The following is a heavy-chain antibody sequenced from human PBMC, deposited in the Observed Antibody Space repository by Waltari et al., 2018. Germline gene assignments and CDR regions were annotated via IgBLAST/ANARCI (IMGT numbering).Heavy chain of an antibody. V-gene: IGHV1-2*02. CDR3: ARDLRLITPRLSWFDP. Sequence: QVQLVHSGAEVQKPGASVRVSCKAFGYTFIGYYIHWVRQAPGQGLEWMGCINPNRGDTDYAQKFQGRVTMTCDTSINTAYMELSSLRSDDTAVYYCARDLRLITPRLSWFDPWGQGSLVTVSS. D-gene: IGHD6-6*01. CDR2: INPNRGDT. J-gene: IGHJ5*02. CDR1: GYTFIGYY.